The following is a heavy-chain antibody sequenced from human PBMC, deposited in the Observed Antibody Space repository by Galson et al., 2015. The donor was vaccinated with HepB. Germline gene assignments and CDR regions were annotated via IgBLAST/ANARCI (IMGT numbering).Heavy chain of an antibody. D-gene: IGHD3-22*01. J-gene: IGHJ3*02. V-gene: IGHV4-31*03. Sequence: TLSLTCSVSGVSISSPGYYWTWIRQHPGQGLEWIGYIYSSGSTYYKPSLKSRVTISVDTSKNLFSLRLSSVTAADTAVYYCARALYNYDTSGLPRLGAFDIWGQGTMVTVSS. CDR1: GVSISSPGYY. CDR3: ARALYNYDTSGLPRLGAFDI. CDR2: IYSSGST.